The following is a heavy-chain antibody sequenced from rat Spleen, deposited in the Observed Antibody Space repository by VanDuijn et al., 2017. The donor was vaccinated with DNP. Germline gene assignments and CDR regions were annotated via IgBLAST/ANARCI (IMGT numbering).Heavy chain of an antibody. V-gene: IGHV5S11*01. CDR1: GFTFSNYY. J-gene: IGHJ3*01. Sequence: EVQLVESGGGLVQPGRSMKLSCAALGFTFSNYYMAWVRQAPTKGLEWVASISTGGGNTYYRDSVKGRFTISRDNAKSTLYLQMDSLRSEETATYYCTRRGHTTGLNWFVYWGQGTLVTVSS. CDR2: ISTGGGNT. CDR3: TRRGHTTGLNWFVY. D-gene: IGHD1-9*01.